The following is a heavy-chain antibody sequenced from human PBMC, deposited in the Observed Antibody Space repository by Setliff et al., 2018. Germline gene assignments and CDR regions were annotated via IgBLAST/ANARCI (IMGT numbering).Heavy chain of an antibody. V-gene: IGHV3-7*01. CDR1: GDSFSDYY. D-gene: IGHD3-10*01. J-gene: IGHJ4*02. CDR3: VGSGTCSY. CDR2: INPGGSEK. Sequence: ETLSLTCAVYGDSFSDYYWSWIRQPPGKGLEWVASINPGGSEKYYVDSVKGRFTIFRDNAKNSLSLQMNSLRAEDTAVYYCVGSGTCSYWGQGTLVTVSS.